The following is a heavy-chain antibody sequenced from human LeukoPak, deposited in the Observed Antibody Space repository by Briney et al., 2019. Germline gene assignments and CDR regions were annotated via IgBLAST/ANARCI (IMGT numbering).Heavy chain of an antibody. Sequence: GRSLRLSCAASGFTFSTYAMHWVRQAPGKGLEWVAVISYDGSNKYYADSVKGRFTISRDNSKNTLYLQMNSLRAEDTAVYYCARELAIFGVVIRAYFDYWGQGTLVTVSS. CDR1: GFTFSTYA. D-gene: IGHD3-3*01. V-gene: IGHV3-30*04. CDR2: ISYDGSNK. CDR3: ARELAIFGVVIRAYFDY. J-gene: IGHJ4*02.